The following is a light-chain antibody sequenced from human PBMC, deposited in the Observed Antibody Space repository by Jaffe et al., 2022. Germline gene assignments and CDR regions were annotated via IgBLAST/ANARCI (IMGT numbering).Light chain of an antibody. CDR3: SSYTGSSTPYV. CDR1: SSDVGGYNY. CDR2: EVS. J-gene: IGLJ1*01. V-gene: IGLV2-14*01. Sequence: QSALTQPASVSGSPGQSISISCTGSSSDVGGYNYVSWYQQHPGKAPKLMISEVSNRPSGVSNRFSGSKSGNTASLTISGLQAEDEADYYCSSYTGSSTPYVFGTGTKVTVL.